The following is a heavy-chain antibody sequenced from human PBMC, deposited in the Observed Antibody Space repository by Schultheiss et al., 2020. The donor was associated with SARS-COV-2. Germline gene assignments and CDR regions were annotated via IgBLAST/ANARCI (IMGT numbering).Heavy chain of an antibody. J-gene: IGHJ3*02. CDR1: GGSISSGGYY. Sequence: SETLSLTCTVSGGSISSGGYYWSWIRQPPGKGLEWIGYIYYSGSTNYNPSLKSRVTISVDTSKNQFSLKLSSVTAADTAVYYCARALSRADAFDIWGQGTMVTVSS. V-gene: IGHV4-61*08. CDR3: ARALSRADAFDI. CDR2: IYYSGST.